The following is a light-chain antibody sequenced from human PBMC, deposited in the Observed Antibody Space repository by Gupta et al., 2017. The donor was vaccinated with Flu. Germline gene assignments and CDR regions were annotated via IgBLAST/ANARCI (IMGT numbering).Light chain of an antibody. Sequence: DIVMTQSPDSLAVSLGERATINCKSSQSVLYSSNNKNYLAWYQQKPGQPPKLLIYWASTRESGVPDRFSGSGSGTDFTLTISILHAEDVAVYYCQQDYSTSYTFGQGTKLEIK. J-gene: IGKJ2*01. CDR2: WAS. CDR3: QQDYSTSYT. V-gene: IGKV4-1*01. CDR1: QSVLYSSNNKNY.